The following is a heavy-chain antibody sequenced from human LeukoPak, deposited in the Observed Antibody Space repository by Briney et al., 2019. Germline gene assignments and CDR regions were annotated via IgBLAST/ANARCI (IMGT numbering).Heavy chain of an antibody. D-gene: IGHD3-22*01. Sequence: GGSLRLSCEASGFIFSNYWMSWVRQAPGKGLEWVANIRQDGSEIYYVDSAKGRFTISRDNAKNSLYLQMNTLRADDTAVYYCARDDYRSGYYGDHYCGTDVWGPGTTVTVSS. J-gene: IGHJ6*02. CDR3: ARDDYRSGYYGDHYCGTDV. CDR1: GFIFSNYW. V-gene: IGHV3-7*01. CDR2: IRQDGSEI.